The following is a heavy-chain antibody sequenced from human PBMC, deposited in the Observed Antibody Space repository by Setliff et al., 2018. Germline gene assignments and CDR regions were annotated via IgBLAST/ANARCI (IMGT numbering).Heavy chain of an antibody. Sequence: SETLSLTCTVSGGSISSYYWSWIRQPAGKGLEWIGHIYIGGSANYNPSLKSRVTMSIDTSKNQFSLNVRSVTAEDTAVYYCARVYAYSYGFVSWGQGTQVTVSS. D-gene: IGHD5-18*01. CDR3: ARVYAYSYGFVS. J-gene: IGHJ4*02. CDR2: IYIGGSA. V-gene: IGHV4-4*07. CDR1: GGSISSYY.